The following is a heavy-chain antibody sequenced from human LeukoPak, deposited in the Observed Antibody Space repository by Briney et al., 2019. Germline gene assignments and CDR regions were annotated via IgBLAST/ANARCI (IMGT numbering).Heavy chain of an antibody. CDR2: ISSSSSYI. D-gene: IGHD1-7*01. Sequence: GGSLRLSCAASGFTFSSYSMNWVRQAPGKGLEWVSSISSSSSYIYYADSVKGRFTISRDNSKNILYLQMDDLRAEDTALYYCASGITSSWNYQNYWGQGTLVTVSS. J-gene: IGHJ4*02. CDR3: ASGITSSWNYQNY. V-gene: IGHV3-21*04. CDR1: GFTFSSYS.